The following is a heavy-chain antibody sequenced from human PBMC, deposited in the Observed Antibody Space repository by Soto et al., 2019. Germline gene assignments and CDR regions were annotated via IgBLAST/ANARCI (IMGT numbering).Heavy chain of an antibody. CDR3: ARGGRYRENYYFGMDV. Sequence: GGSLRLSCAASGFTLSNFWMRWVRQAPGKGLEWVSRINSDGRSTSYVDSVKGRFTISRDNANNTLYLEMNSLRAEDTAVYFCARGGRYRENYYFGMDVWGQGTTVTVSS. CDR1: GFTLSNFW. D-gene: IGHD1-26*01. J-gene: IGHJ6*02. CDR2: INSDGRST. V-gene: IGHV3-74*01.